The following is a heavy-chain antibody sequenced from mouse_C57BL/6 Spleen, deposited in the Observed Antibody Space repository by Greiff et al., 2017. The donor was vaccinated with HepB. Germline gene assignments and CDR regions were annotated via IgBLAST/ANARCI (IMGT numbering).Heavy chain of an antibody. D-gene: IGHD2-3*01. CDR1: GYSFTGYY. J-gene: IGHJ3*01. CDR2: INPSTGGT. V-gene: IGHV1-42*01. Sequence: EVQGVESGPELVKPGASVKISCKASGYSFTGYYMNWVKQRPEKSLEWIGEINPSTGGTTYNQKFKAKATLTVDKSSSTAYMQLKSLTSEDSAVYYCARFYDGYYPAWFAYWGQGTLVTVSA. CDR3: ARFYDGYYPAWFAY.